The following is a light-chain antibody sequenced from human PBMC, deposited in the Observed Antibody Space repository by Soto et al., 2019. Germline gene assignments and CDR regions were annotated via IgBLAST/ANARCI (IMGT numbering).Light chain of an antibody. CDR1: QSIGTF. Sequence: EIVLTRSPATLSLSPGERATLSCRASQSIGTFLAWYQQKPGQAPRLLIYGASSRPTDIPARFSGSGSGTDFTLTISSLEPEDFALYYCQQRSNWPITFGQGTRLEIK. J-gene: IGKJ5*01. V-gene: IGKV3-11*01. CDR3: QQRSNWPIT. CDR2: GAS.